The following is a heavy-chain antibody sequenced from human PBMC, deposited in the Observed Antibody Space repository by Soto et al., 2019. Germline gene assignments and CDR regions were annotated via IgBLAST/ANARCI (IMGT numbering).Heavy chain of an antibody. J-gene: IGHJ1*01. V-gene: IGHV1-69*04. D-gene: IGHD3-3*01. CDR1: GGTFSSYT. Sequence: SVKVSCKASGGTFSSYTISWVRQAPGQGLEWMGRIIPILGIANYAQKFQGRVTITADKSTSTAYMELSSLRSEDTAVYYCAREDKMRSGYFESRGQATLVTVSS. CDR3: AREDKMRSGYFES. CDR2: IIPILGIA.